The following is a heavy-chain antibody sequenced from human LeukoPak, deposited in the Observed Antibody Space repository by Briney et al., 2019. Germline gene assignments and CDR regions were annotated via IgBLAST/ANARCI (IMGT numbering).Heavy chain of an antibody. J-gene: IGHJ4*02. D-gene: IGHD2-2*02. CDR3: ARAYCSSTSCYRAPIDY. CDR1: GGTFSSYA. Sequence: ASVKVSCKASGGTFSSYAISWVRRAPGQGLEWMGGIIPIFGTANYAQKFQGRVTITADESTSTAYMELSSLRSEDTAVYYCARAYCSSTSCYRAPIDYWGQGTLVTVSS. CDR2: IIPIFGTA. V-gene: IGHV1-69*13.